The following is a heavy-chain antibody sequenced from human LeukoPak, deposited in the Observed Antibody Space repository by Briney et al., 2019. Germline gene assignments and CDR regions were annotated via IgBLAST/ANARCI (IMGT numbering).Heavy chain of an antibody. D-gene: IGHD6-13*01. Sequence: GGSLRLSCAASGFTFSNYGMHWVRQAPGKGLEWVAVISYDGSNKYYADSVKGRFTISRDNSKNTLYLQMNSLRAEDTAVYYCAKDQAPFGSSWYFFDYWGQGTLVTVSS. CDR3: AKDQAPFGSSWYFFDY. CDR2: ISYDGSNK. J-gene: IGHJ4*02. CDR1: GFTFSNYG. V-gene: IGHV3-30*18.